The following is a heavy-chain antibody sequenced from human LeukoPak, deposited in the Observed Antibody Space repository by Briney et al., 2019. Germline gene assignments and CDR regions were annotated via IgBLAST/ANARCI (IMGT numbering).Heavy chain of an antibody. Sequence: ASVKVSCKASGYTFTSHEIIWVRQATGQGLEWMGWMNPNSGHTASAQKFQGRVALTTDNSINTAYMQLSSLTSEDTAVYYCALNRGGLSYWGQGALVTVSS. CDR1: GYTFTSHE. V-gene: IGHV1-8*01. CDR3: ALNRGGLSY. D-gene: IGHD3-10*01. J-gene: IGHJ4*02. CDR2: MNPNSGHT.